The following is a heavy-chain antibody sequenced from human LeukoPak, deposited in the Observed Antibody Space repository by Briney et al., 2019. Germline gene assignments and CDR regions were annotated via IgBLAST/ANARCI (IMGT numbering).Heavy chain of an antibody. CDR2: MYSGGTT. D-gene: IGHD3-22*01. CDR1: DGSINGYY. CDR3: ARWPIRRSESSVPMD. Sequence: SETLSLTCTVSDGSINGYYWSRIRQPSGKGLDWIGYMYSGGTTNYNPSLRSRVTISVDTSKNQFSLKLTSVTAADTAVYYCARWPIRRSESSVPMDWGQGTMVTVSS. J-gene: IGHJ3*01. V-gene: IGHV4-59*01.